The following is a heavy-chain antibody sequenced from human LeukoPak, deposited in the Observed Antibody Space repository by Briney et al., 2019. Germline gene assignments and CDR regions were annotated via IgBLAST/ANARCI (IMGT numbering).Heavy chain of an antibody. CDR3: AKDRYTSSWHYFDY. V-gene: IGHV3-9*03. J-gene: IGHJ4*02. D-gene: IGHD6-13*01. CDR2: DTT. Sequence: DTTSYADSVKGRFTISRDNAKNSLYLQMNSLRAEDMALYYCAKDRYTSSWHYFDYWGQGTLVTVSS.